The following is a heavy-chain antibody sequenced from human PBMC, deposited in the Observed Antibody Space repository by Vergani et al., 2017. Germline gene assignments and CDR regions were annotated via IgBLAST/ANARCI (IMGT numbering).Heavy chain of an antibody. V-gene: IGHV3-30*18. Sequence: QVQLVESGGGVVQPGRSLRLSCAASGFTFSSYGMHWVRQAPGKGLEWVAVISYDGSNKYYADSVKGRFTISRDNSKNTLYLQMNSLRAEDTAVYYCAKDMSIAAAGIGYYYGMDVWGQGTTVTVSS. D-gene: IGHD6-13*01. CDR2: ISYDGSNK. CDR1: GFTFSSYG. J-gene: IGHJ6*02. CDR3: AKDMSIAAAGIGYYYGMDV.